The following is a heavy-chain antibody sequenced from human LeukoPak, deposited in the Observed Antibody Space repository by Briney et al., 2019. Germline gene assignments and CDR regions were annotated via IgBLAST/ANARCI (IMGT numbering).Heavy chain of an antibody. Sequence: GGSLRLSCAASGFTFSTYWMHWVRQAPGKGLVWVTRINSDGTGTSYADSVKGRFTISRDNAKNTLYLLMNSLRAEDTAVCYCARDLPRPEYSGYVFDYWGQGTLVTVSS. CDR1: GFTFSTYW. J-gene: IGHJ4*02. CDR3: ARDLPRPEYSGYVFDY. CDR2: INSDGTGT. V-gene: IGHV3-74*01. D-gene: IGHD5-12*01.